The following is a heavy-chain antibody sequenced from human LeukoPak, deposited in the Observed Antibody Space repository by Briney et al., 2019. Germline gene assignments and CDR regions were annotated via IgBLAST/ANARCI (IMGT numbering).Heavy chain of an antibody. Sequence: GGSLRLSCAAPGFTFSSYGMHWVRQAPGKGLEWVAVISYDGSNKYYADSVKGRFTISRDNSKNTLYLQMNSLRAEDTAVYYCAKDLTGTTDYWGQGTLVTVSS. D-gene: IGHD1-7*01. V-gene: IGHV3-30*18. CDR1: GFTFSSYG. CDR2: ISYDGSNK. J-gene: IGHJ4*02. CDR3: AKDLTGTTDY.